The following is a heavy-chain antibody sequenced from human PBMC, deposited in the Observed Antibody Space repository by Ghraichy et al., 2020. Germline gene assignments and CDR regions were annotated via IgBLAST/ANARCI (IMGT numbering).Heavy chain of an antibody. V-gene: IGHV4-4*07. CDR3: VSTYFDFWSDSSGYGMDV. CDR2: IYISGSI. CDR1: GGSIRRYY. D-gene: IGHD3-3*01. Sequence: SQTLSLTCTVSGGSIRRYYWSWIRQPAGKGLEWIGRIYISGSINYNPSLKSRVTMSLDTSKNQFSLKLSSVTAADTAVYYCVSTYFDFWSDSSGYGMDVWGQGTTVTVSS. J-gene: IGHJ6*02.